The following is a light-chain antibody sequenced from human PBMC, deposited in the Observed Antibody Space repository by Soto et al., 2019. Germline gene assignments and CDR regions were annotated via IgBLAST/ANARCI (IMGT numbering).Light chain of an antibody. J-gene: IGLJ3*02. CDR2: EVT. CDR3: QSHDSRLSGV. V-gene: IGLV2-14*01. CDR1: GSDVGGYNY. Sequence: QSALTQPASVSGSPGQSITISCTGTGSDVGGYNYVSWYQQHPGKAPKFMIYEVTNRPSGVSDRFSGSKSGNTASLTISGLQAEDEADYYCQSHDSRLSGVFGGGTKVTVL.